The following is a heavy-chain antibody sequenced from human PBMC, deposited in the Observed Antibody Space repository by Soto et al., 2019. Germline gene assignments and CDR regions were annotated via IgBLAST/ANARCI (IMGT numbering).Heavy chain of an antibody. D-gene: IGHD6-13*01. J-gene: IGHJ4*02. CDR2: ISGSGGST. CDR3: AKATRGGAATLIRDY. CDR1: GFTFSIYA. Sequence: EVQLLESGGGLVQPGGSLRLSCAAAGFTFSIYAMSWVRQAPGKGLEWVSAISGSGGSTYYADSVKGRSTISRDNSKNTLYLQMNSLRADDTAVYYCAKATRGGAATLIRDYWGQGTLVTVSS. V-gene: IGHV3-23*01.